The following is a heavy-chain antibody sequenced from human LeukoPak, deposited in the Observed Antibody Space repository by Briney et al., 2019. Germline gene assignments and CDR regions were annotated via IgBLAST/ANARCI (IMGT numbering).Heavy chain of an antibody. D-gene: IGHD5-18*01. Sequence: PGGSLRLSCAASGFPFTTYWMHWVRQAPGKGPVWVSHINSDGSITSYADSVKGRFTISRDNAKNTLYLQMNSLRAEDTAVYYCARDAVDTANAVWGQGTTVTVSS. J-gene: IGHJ6*02. CDR1: GFPFTTYW. CDR3: ARDAVDTANAV. V-gene: IGHV3-74*01. CDR2: INSDGSIT.